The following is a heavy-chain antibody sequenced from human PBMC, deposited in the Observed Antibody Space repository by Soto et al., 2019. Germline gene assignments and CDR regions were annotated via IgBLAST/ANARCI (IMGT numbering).Heavy chain of an antibody. Sequence: AFLIPWCAGPGSTVSMYFMFWVLQPSGNRPEWVPGISLSGDSTYYPDSVKGRFTISRDNYKNVVYLQMNGLRVEDTAVYYGAEWSTTAPYSDFSTRYFFEYWGQGTLVTVSS. J-gene: IGHJ4*02. CDR1: GSTVSMYF. CDR2: ISLSGDST. CDR3: AEWSTTAPYSDFSTRYFFEY. D-gene: IGHD3-9*01. V-gene: IGHV3-23*01.